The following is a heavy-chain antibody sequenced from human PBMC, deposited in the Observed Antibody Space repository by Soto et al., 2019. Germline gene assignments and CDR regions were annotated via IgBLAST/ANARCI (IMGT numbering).Heavy chain of an antibody. J-gene: IGHJ4*02. V-gene: IGHV4-30-4*01. CDR3: ARAPLGCGSGGSCLDY. Sequence: QVQLQESGPGLVKPSQTLSLTCTVSGGSISSGDYYWSWIRQPPGKGLEWIGYIYYSGSTYYNPSLKSRVTISVDTSKNQFSLKLSSVTAADTAVYYCARAPLGCGSGGSCLDYWGQGTLVTVSS. CDR2: IYYSGST. CDR1: GGSISSGDYY. D-gene: IGHD2-15*01.